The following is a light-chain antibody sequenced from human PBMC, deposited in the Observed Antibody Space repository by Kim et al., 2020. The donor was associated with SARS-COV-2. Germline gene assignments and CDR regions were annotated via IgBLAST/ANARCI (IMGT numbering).Light chain of an antibody. CDR2: AAS. V-gene: IGKV1-8*01. J-gene: IGKJ2*01. CDR3: QHYYTYPYT. CDR1: QGISSY. Sequence: SASTGDRVTLTCRASQGISSYLAWYQQKPGKAPRLLIYAASTLQSGVPSRFSGSGSGTDFNLTISCLQSEDFATYYCQHYYTYPYTFGQGTKLEI.